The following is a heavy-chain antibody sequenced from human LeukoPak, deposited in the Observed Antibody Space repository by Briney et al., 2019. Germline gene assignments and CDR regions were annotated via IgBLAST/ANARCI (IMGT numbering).Heavy chain of an antibody. CDR1: GYSFVSYY. CDR3: ARGKQWLVQNTGNWFDP. V-gene: IGHV1-46*01. CDR2: INPSGAGT. D-gene: IGHD6-19*01. Sequence: GASVKVSCKASGYSFVSYYLHWVRQAPGQGLEGMGIINPSGAGTSYAQKFQGRVTMTRDMSTSTVYMELSSLRSEDTAVYFCARGKQWLVQNTGNWFDPWGQGALVTVSS. J-gene: IGHJ5*02.